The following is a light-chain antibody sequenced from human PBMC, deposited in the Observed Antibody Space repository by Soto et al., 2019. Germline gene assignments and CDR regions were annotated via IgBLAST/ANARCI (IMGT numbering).Light chain of an antibody. Sequence: EIVLTQSPGTLSLSPGESATLSCRATQSVSSSFLAWYQQKPGQAPRLLIYGASSRTTGITDRFSGSVSGTDFTLTINRLEPEDFAVYYCQLYGNSPLTFGPGTKVDIK. CDR3: QLYGNSPLT. CDR1: QSVSSSF. CDR2: GAS. J-gene: IGKJ3*01. V-gene: IGKV3-20*01.